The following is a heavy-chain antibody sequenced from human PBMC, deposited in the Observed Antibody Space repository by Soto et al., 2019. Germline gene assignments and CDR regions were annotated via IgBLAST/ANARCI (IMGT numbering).Heavy chain of an antibody. J-gene: IGHJ4*02. CDR3: ARSGYSYGPNPLLY. V-gene: IGHV4-31*03. Sequence: QVQLQESGPGLVKPSQTLSLTCTVSGGSISSGGYYWSWIRQHPGKGLEWIGYIYYSGSTYYNPSLKSRVTMTVDTSKNQFSLKLSSVTAADTAVYYCARSGYSYGPNPLLYWGQGTLVTVSS. CDR2: IYYSGST. D-gene: IGHD5-18*01. CDR1: GGSISSGGYY.